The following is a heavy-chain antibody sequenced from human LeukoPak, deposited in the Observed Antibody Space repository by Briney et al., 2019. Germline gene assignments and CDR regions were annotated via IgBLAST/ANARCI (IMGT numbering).Heavy chain of an antibody. CDR2: ISGSGGDT. J-gene: IGHJ4*02. Sequence: PGRSLRLSCAAAGFTFSSYPMSWVRQAPGKGLEWVSAISGSGGDTYYADSVKGRFTISRDNSKNTLYLQMNSLRAEDTALYYCATSSGWYSKYFDYWGRGTLVTVSS. D-gene: IGHD6-19*01. CDR3: ATSSGWYSKYFDY. V-gene: IGHV3-23*01. CDR1: GFTFSSYP.